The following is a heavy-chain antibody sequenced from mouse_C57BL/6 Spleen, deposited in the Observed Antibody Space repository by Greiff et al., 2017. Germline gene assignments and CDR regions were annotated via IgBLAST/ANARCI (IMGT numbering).Heavy chain of an antibody. J-gene: IGHJ1*03. CDR3: ARHYGSNYWYFDV. Sequence: VKLMESGPELVKPGASVKISCKASGYAFSSSWMNWVKQRPGKGLEWIGRIYPGDGDTNYNGKFKGKATLTADKSSSTAYMQLSSLTSEDSAVYFCARHYGSNYWYFDVWGTGTTVTVSS. V-gene: IGHV1-82*01. CDR1: GYAFSSSW. CDR2: IYPGDGDT. D-gene: IGHD1-1*01.